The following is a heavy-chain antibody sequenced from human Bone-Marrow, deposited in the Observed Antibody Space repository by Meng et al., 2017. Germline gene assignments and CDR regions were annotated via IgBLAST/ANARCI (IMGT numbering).Heavy chain of an antibody. Sequence: QVQLQESGPGLVKASGTLSLTCPGASVSISSTNWWGWVRQPPGKGLEWIGEIHQDGYTNYSPSLRSRVTISVDQSSNPFSLKLNSVTAADTAVYYCASRGPPIAAGDPFDYWGQGTLVTVSS. CDR2: IHQDGYT. CDR3: ASRGPPIAAGDPFDY. CDR1: SVSISSTNW. D-gene: IGHD6-13*01. V-gene: IGHV4-4*02. J-gene: IGHJ4*02.